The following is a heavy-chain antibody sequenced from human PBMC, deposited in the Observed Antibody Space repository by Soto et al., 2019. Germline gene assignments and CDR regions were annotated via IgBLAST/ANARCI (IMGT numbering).Heavy chain of an antibody. D-gene: IGHD6-19*01. V-gene: IGHV4-4*07. CDR1: GDSISSYF. CDR2: VHTSGST. Sequence: SETLSLTCTVSGDSISSYFWSWIRQPAGKGLEWIGRVHTSGSTTYNPSLKSRVTMSVDTSKSQFSLKLTSVTAADTAVYYCAREKAVDSTGWLDTWGQGTLVTVSS. J-gene: IGHJ5*02. CDR3: AREKAVDSTGWLDT.